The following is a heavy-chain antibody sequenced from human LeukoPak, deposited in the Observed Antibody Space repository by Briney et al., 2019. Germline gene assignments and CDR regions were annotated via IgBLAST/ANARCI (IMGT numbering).Heavy chain of an antibody. CDR2: IKAKAHGGTI. CDR3: TTDGVGVEGATYDN. Sequence: GGSLRLSCAASGFTFINAWMAWVRQAPGKGLEWVGRIKAKAHGGTIEYAAPVKGRFTISRDDSKNTLYLKMNSLKTEDTAVYYCTTDGVGVEGATYDNWGQGTLVSVSS. J-gene: IGHJ4*02. CDR1: GFTFINAW. D-gene: IGHD1-26*01. V-gene: IGHV3-15*01.